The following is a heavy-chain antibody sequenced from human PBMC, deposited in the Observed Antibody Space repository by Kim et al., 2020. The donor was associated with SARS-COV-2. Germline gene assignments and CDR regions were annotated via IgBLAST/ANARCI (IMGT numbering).Heavy chain of an antibody. CDR2: ISGSGGST. CDR1: GFTFSSYA. D-gene: IGHD6-19*01. Sequence: GGSLRLSCAASGFTFSSYAMSWVRQAPGKGLEWVSAISGSGGSTYYADSVKGRFTISRDNSKNTLYLQMNSLRAEDTAVYYCAKDLNGMIGPTNPSSGWYWGQGTLVTVSS. J-gene: IGHJ4*02. V-gene: IGHV3-23*01. CDR3: AKDLNGMIGPTNPSSGWY.